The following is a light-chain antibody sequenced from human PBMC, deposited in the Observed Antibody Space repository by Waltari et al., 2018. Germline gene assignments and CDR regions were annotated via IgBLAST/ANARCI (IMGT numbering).Light chain of an antibody. J-gene: IGLJ3*02. CDR1: SGHSSNV. V-gene: IGLV4-69*01. CDR2: VNSDGSH. Sequence: QLVLTQSPSASASLGASVKLTCTLSSGHSSNVIAWLQQQPEKGPRYLMKVNSDGSHSKGDEIPVRFSGSTSGAERYRTISSVQPEDEADYYCQTGGHGTWVFGGGTKLTVL. CDR3: QTGGHGTWV.